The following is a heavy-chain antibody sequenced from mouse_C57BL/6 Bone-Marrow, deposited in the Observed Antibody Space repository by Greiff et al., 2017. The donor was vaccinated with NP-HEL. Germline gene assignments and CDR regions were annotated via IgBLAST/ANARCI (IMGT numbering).Heavy chain of an antibody. Sequence: QVQLQQSGAELVRPGASVTLSCKASGYTFTDYEMHWVKQTPVHGLEWIGAIDPETGGTAYNQKFKGKAILTADKSSSTAYMELRSLTSEDSAVYYCTRDYSKQFAYWGQGTVVTVSA. CDR3: TRDYSKQFAY. CDR1: GYTFTDYE. J-gene: IGHJ3*01. CDR2: IDPETGGT. D-gene: IGHD2-5*01. V-gene: IGHV1-15*01.